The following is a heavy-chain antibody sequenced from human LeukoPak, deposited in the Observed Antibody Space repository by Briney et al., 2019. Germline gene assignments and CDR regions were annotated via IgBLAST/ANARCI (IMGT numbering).Heavy chain of an antibody. V-gene: IGHV1-69*04. J-gene: IGHJ4*02. CDR2: IIPNLGTT. D-gene: IGHD3-22*01. CDR3: ATTNDGGGYQWGDFFDF. CDR1: GGTSNSHA. Sequence: SVKVSCKASGGTSNSHAINWVRQAPGQGLEWMGRIIPNLGTTNRAQSFQDRVTLTADKSTNTAYMELTSLTSDDTAVYYCATTNDGGGYQWGDFFDFWGQGTLVTVSS.